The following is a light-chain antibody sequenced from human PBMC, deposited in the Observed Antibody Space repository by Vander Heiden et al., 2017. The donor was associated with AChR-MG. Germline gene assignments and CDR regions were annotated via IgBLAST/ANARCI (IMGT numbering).Light chain of an antibody. Sequence: SYELTPPPSVSVSPGQTASITCSGDKLGDKYACWYQQKPGQSPVLVIYQDTKRPSGIPERFSASNSGNTATLTISGAQPMDEADYYCQTWDSSIAVVFGGGTKLTVL. CDR2: QDT. V-gene: IGLV3-1*01. CDR1: KLGDKY. J-gene: IGLJ2*01. CDR3: QTWDSSIAVV.